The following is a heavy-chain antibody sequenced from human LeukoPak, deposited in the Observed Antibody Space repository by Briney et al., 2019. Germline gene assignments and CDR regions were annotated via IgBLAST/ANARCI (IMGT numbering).Heavy chain of an antibody. Sequence: SVKISCKASGGTFSSYAISWLRHAPGQRLEWMGGIIPIFGTANYAQKFQGRVTITTDESTSTAYMELSRVRSEDTALYYSTARWLRRAIDIRGQGAMVTVSS. CDR1: GGTFSSYA. CDR3: TARWLRRAIDI. V-gene: IGHV1-69*05. D-gene: IGHD5-24*01. CDR2: IIPIFGTA. J-gene: IGHJ3*02.